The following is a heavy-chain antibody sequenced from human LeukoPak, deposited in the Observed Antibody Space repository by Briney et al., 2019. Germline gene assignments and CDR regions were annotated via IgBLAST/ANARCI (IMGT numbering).Heavy chain of an antibody. D-gene: IGHD2-21*02. V-gene: IGHV3-74*01. Sequence: GGSLRLSCAASGFTFSSYWMHWVRQAPGKGLVWVSRINSDGSSTSYADSVKGRFTISRDNAKNTLYLQMNSLRAEDTAVYYCARGPLHCGGDCYSGYFDYWGQGTLVTVSS. CDR2: INSDGSST. CDR1: GFTFSSYW. J-gene: IGHJ4*02. CDR3: ARGPLHCGGDCYSGYFDY.